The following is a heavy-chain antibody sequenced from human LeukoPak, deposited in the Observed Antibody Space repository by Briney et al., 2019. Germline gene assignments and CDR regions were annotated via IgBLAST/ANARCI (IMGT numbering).Heavy chain of an antibody. D-gene: IGHD2/OR15-2a*01. CDR1: GLTFSSYA. Sequence: GGSLRLSCAASGLTFSSYAMSWVRQAPGKGLEWVSVISTSGGSTYADSVKGRFTISRDNSKNTLYLQMNSLRAEDTAIYYCANPSTTYYYFAYWGQGTLVTVSS. CDR3: ANPSTTYYYFAY. CDR2: ISTSGGST. J-gene: IGHJ4*02. V-gene: IGHV3-23*01.